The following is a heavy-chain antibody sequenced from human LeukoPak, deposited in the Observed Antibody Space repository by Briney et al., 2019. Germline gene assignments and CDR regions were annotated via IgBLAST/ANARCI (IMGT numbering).Heavy chain of an antibody. J-gene: IGHJ4*02. D-gene: IGHD6-19*01. CDR1: GGSISIYY. CDR2: IYTSGST. CDR3: ASGVASSGHFDY. Sequence: NPSETLSLTCTVSGGSISIYYCSWIRQPAGKGLEWIGRIYTSGSTNYNPSLKSRVTMSVDTSKNQFSLKLSSVTAADTAVYYCASGVASSGHFDYWGQGTLVTVSS. V-gene: IGHV4-4*07.